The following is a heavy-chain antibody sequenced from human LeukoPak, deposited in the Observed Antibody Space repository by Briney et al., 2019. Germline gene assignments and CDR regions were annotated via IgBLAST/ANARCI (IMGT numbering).Heavy chain of an antibody. D-gene: IGHD6-13*01. J-gene: IGHJ6*02. V-gene: IGHV4-34*01. CDR2: INHSGST. CDR3: AVSSLGYYYGMDV. CDR1: GGSISSYY. Sequence: PSETLSLTCTVSGGSISSYYWSWIRQPPGKGLEWIGEINHSGSTNYNPSLKSRVTISVDTSKNQFSLKLSSVTAADTAVYYCAVSSLGYYYGMDVWGQGTTVTVSS.